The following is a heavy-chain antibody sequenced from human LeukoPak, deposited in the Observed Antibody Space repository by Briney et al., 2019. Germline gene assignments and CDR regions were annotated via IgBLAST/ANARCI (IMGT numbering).Heavy chain of an antibody. CDR1: GYTFTSYY. J-gene: IGHJ3*02. V-gene: IGHV1-46*01. D-gene: IGHD1-7*01. Sequence: ASVKVSCKASGYTFTSYYMHWVRQAPGQGLEWMGIINPSGGSTSYAQKFQGRVTMTRDTSTSTVYKELSSLRSEDTAVYYCARDFAHNWNYGGAFDIWGQGTMVTVSS. CDR2: INPSGGST. CDR3: ARDFAHNWNYGGAFDI.